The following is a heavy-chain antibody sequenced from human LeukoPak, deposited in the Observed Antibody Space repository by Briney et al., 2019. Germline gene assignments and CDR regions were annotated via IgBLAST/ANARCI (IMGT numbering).Heavy chain of an antibody. Sequence: GGSLRLSCAASGSTFSSYEMNWVRQAPGKGLEWVSYISSSGSTIYYADSVKGRFTISRDNAKNSLYLQMNSLRAEDTAVYYCVRDFGHWELNGGYYFDYWGQGTLVTVSS. D-gene: IGHD1-26*01. V-gene: IGHV3-48*03. CDR1: GSTFSSYE. J-gene: IGHJ4*02. CDR2: ISSSGSTI. CDR3: VRDFGHWELNGGYYFDY.